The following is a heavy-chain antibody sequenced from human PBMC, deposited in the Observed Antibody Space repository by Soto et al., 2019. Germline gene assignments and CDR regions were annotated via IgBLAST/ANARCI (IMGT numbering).Heavy chain of an antibody. V-gene: IGHV4-39*01. CDR2: IYYSGST. Sequence: SETLSLTCTVSGGSISSSSYYWGWIRQPPGKGLEWTGSIYYSGSTYYNPSLKSRVTISVDTSKNQFSLKLSSVTAADTAVYYCARPLVFGVVIAGAFDIWGQGTMVTVSS. CDR3: ARPLVFGVVIAGAFDI. CDR1: GGSISSSSYY. D-gene: IGHD3-3*01. J-gene: IGHJ3*02.